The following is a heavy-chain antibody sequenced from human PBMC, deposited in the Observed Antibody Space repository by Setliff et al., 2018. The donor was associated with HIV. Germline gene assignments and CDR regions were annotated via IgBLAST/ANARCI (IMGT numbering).Heavy chain of an antibody. CDR3: ARGGSGWTGDYDY. Sequence: GGSLRLSCVASGFAFSDFYMSWIRQAPGKGLEWISYISRGSSSTNYSDSVRGRFTISRDNAKNSLYLQMPTLRADDTAVYYCARGGSGWTGDYDYWGQGTRVTFAS. CDR2: ISRGSSST. CDR1: GFAFSDFY. D-gene: IGHD6-19*01. J-gene: IGHJ4*02. V-gene: IGHV3-11*05.